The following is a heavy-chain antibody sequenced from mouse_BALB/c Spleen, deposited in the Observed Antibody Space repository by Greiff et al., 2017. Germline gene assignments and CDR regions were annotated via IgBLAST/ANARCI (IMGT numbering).Heavy chain of an antibody. J-gene: IGHJ4*01. V-gene: IGHV1S81*02. CDR1: GYTFTSYW. CDR3: ARYGYYYAMDY. Sequence: VKLQQPGAELVKPGASVKLSCKASGYTFTSYWMHWVKQRPGQGLEWIGEINPSNGRTNYNEKFKSKATLTVDKSSSTAYMQLSSLTSEDSAVYYCARYGYYYAMDYWGQGTSVTVSS. D-gene: IGHD2-2*01. CDR2: INPSNGRT.